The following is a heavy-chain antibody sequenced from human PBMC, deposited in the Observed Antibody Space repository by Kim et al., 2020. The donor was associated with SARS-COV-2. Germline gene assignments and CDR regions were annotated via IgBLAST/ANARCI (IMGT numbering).Heavy chain of an antibody. V-gene: IGHV3-7*03. Sequence: GGSLRLSCAASGFTFSSYWMSWVRQAPGKGLEWVANIKQDGSEKYYVDSVKGRFTISRDNAKNSLYLQMNSLRAEDTAVYYCARVGVYYDSSGYRPMDYWGQGTLVTVSS. J-gene: IGHJ4*02. CDR3: ARVGVYYDSSGYRPMDY. D-gene: IGHD3-22*01. CDR1: GFTFSSYW. CDR2: IKQDGSEK.